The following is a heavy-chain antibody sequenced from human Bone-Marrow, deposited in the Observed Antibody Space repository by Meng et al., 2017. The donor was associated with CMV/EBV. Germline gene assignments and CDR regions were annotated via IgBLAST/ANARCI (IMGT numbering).Heavy chain of an antibody. D-gene: IGHD2-2*01. CDR2: ISYDGSNK. CDR1: GFTFNSYA. V-gene: IGHV3-30-3*01. J-gene: IGHJ6*02. Sequence: GGSLRLSCAASGFTFNSYAMHWVRQAPGKGLEWVSVISYDGSNKYYADSVKGRFTISRDNSKNTLYLQMNSLRVEDTAVYYCGGDVGYCSSTSCPGRGAYYYYGMGVWGQGTTVTVSS. CDR3: GGDVGYCSSTSCPGRGAYYYYGMGV.